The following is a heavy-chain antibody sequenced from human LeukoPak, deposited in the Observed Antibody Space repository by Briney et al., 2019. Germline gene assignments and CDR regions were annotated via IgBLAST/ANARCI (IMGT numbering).Heavy chain of an antibody. D-gene: IGHD6-19*01. CDR1: GFTLSVYW. Sequence: GGSLRLSCVASGFTLSVYWMTWVRQAPGKGLECVANVNQDGSEKNYVDSVRGRFTISRDNAKNSPYLYMNSLRAEDTAIYYCAREIPVAGKRSWFDPWGQGTLVTVSS. CDR2: VNQDGSEK. J-gene: IGHJ5*02. V-gene: IGHV3-7*04. CDR3: AREIPVAGKRSWFDP.